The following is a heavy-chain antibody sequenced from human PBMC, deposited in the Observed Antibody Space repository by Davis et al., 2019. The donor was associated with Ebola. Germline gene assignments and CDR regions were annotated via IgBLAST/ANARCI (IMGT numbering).Heavy chain of an antibody. CDR2: ISGTGGDT. J-gene: IGHJ4*02. CDR3: AKDLIRSRLGEILDY. Sequence: PGGSLRLSCAASGFTFSSYAMTWVRQAPGKGLEWVSTISGTGGDTYYADSVKGRFTISRDNSKHTLSLQVNNLRAEDTALYYCAKDLIRSRLGEILDYWGQGTLVTVSS. D-gene: IGHD3-16*01. V-gene: IGHV3-23*01. CDR1: GFTFSSYA.